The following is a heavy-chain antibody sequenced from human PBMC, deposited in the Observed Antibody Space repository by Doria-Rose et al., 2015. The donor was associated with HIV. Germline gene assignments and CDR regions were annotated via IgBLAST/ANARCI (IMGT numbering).Heavy chain of an antibody. CDR2: INVDNGNT. CDR1: GYTFTRYA. D-gene: IGHD2-2*01. V-gene: IGHV1-3*01. Sequence: QVQLVQSGTEVKKPGASVRVPCKASGYTFTRYAMHWVRQAPGQRPEWMGWINVDNGNTEYSQKFQGRLTITRDTSASTAHMELSSLTSDDTAVYYCAKDRVRVVQAATTLDFWGQGTLVTVSS. CDR3: AKDRVRVVQAATTLDF. J-gene: IGHJ4*02.